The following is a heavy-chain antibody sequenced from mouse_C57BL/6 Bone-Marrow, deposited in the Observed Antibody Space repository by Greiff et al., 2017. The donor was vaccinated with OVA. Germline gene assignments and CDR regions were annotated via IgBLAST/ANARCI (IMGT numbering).Heavy chain of an antibody. Sequence: VQLQQSGADLVKPGASVKMSCKASGYTFTSYTMHWVNQRPGQGLEWIGYINPSSGDTKYNQKFKGKATLTANKSSSTAYMQLSSLTSEDSAGYDCASVAYWGQGTLVTVSA. CDR2: INPSSGDT. CDR1: GYTFTSYT. V-gene: IGHV1-4*01. J-gene: IGHJ3*01. CDR3: ASVAY.